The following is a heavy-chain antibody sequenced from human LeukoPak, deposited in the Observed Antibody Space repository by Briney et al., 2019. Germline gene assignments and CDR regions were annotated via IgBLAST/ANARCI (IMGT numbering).Heavy chain of an antibody. V-gene: IGHV3-66*04. D-gene: IGHD3-22*01. CDR1: GFTVSSNY. CDR2: IYSGGST. J-gene: IGHJ4*02. CDR3: ASQHYYDSSGSLEDFDY. Sequence: QPGGSLRLSCAASGFTVSSNYMSWVRQAPGKGLEWVSVIYSGGSTYYADSVKGRFTISRDNSKNTLYLQMNSLRAEDTAVYYCASQHYYDSSGSLEDFDYWGQGTLVTVPS.